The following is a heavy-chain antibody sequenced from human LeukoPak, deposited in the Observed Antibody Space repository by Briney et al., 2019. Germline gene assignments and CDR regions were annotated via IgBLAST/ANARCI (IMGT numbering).Heavy chain of an antibody. CDR3: ARRIAVAGTAFDI. Sequence: PSETLSLTCTVSGGSISSSSYYWGWIRQPPGKGLEWIGSIYYSGSTYYNPSLKSRVTISVDTSKNQFSLKLSSVTAADMAVYYCARRIAVAGTAFDIWGQGTMVTVSS. CDR1: GGSISSSSYY. V-gene: IGHV4-39*01. J-gene: IGHJ3*02. D-gene: IGHD6-19*01. CDR2: IYYSGST.